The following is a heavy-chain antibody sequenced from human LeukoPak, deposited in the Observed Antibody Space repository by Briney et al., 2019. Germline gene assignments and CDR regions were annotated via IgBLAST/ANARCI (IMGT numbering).Heavy chain of an antibody. CDR2: IKGDGTHT. J-gene: IGHJ4*02. CDR3: VRDGDAYNFDY. CDR1: GFTFNKYW. Sequence: PGGSLRLFCAASGFTFNKYWMHWVRQAAGKGLVWVSRIKGDGTHTSYADAVKGRFTVSRDNAKNTLYLQMDSLRDEDTAVYYCVRDGDAYNFDYWGQGTLVTVSS. D-gene: IGHD5-24*01. V-gene: IGHV3-74*01.